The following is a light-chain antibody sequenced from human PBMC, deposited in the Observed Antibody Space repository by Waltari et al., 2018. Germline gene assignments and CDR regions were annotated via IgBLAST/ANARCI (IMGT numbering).Light chain of an antibody. V-gene: IGLV8-61*01. CDR3: ALYMGSGIWV. J-gene: IGLJ3*02. CDR2: KAN. CDR1: SGSLSTTSY. Sequence: QTVVTQEPSLSVSPGGTVTLTCALSSGSLSTTSYATWYQHPPGQAPRTPVYKANARSSGVPDRFSGSILGNTAALTITGAQADDESDYYCALYMGSGIWVFGGGTRLTVL.